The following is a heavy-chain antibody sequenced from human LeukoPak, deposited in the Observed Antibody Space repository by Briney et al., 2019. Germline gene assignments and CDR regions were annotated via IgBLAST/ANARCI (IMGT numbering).Heavy chain of an antibody. CDR1: GFIVSSNY. Sequence: PGGSLRLSCAASGFIVSSNYMSWVRQAPGRGLEWVSVIYSDGITNYADSVKGRFTISRDNSKNTLSLQMSSLRVEDTALYYCARGIGYCASITCYGPIDYWGQGTLVTVSS. D-gene: IGHD2-2*01. V-gene: IGHV3-66*01. CDR3: ARGIGYCASITCYGPIDY. J-gene: IGHJ4*02. CDR2: IYSDGIT.